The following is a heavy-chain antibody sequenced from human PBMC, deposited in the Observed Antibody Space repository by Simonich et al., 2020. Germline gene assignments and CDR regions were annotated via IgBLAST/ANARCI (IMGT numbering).Heavy chain of an antibody. Sequence: EVQLVESGGGLVKPGGSLRLSCAASGFTFSSYGMNWVRQAQVKWLEWDSSISSSSSYIYYAASVKGRFTISRDNAKNSLYLQMNSLRAEDTAVYYCARDAAGDYWGQGTLVTVSS. CDR1: GFTFSSYG. D-gene: IGHD6-13*01. J-gene: IGHJ4*02. V-gene: IGHV3-21*01. CDR3: ARDAAGDY. CDR2: ISSSSSYI.